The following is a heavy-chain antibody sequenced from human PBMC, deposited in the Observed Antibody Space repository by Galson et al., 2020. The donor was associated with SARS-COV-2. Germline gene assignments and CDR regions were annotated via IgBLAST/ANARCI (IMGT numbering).Heavy chain of an antibody. CDR2: ISYDGSNK. CDR3: ARGPDTDIVVVVTALFSAEYFQH. CDR1: GFTFSSYA. Sequence: GGSLRLSCAASGFTFSSYAMHWVRQAPGKGLEWVAVISYDGSNKYYADSVKGRFTISRDNSKNTLYLQMNSLRAEDTAVYYCARGPDTDIVVVVTALFSAEYFQHWGKGTLVTVSA. J-gene: IGHJ1*01. D-gene: IGHD2-15*01. V-gene: IGHV3-30*04.